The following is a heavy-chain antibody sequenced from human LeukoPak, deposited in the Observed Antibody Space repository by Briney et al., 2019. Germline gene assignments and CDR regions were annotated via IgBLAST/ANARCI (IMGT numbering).Heavy chain of an antibody. Sequence: EASVKVTCKASVYTFTGYYMHWVRQAPGQGLEWMGWINPNSGGTNYAQKFQGRVTMTRDTSISTAYMELSRLRSDDTAVYYCASPRSSSSRDYYYYMDVWGKGTTVTVSS. J-gene: IGHJ6*03. CDR1: VYTFTGYY. CDR2: INPNSGGT. CDR3: ASPRSSSSRDYYYYMDV. D-gene: IGHD6-6*01. V-gene: IGHV1-2*02.